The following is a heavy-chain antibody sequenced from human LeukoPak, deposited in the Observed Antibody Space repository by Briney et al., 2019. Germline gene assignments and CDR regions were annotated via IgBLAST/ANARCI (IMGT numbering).Heavy chain of an antibody. Sequence: PGGSLGLSCAASGLTFSSYAINWVRQAPGKGLEWVSVISGNGGSTYYGDSVTGRFPISRDNSKSNLYLQMSSASAEDTALYYCTGSYYYEYFQHWGQGTLVTVSS. CDR3: TGSYYYEYFQH. J-gene: IGHJ1*01. CDR1: GLTFSSYA. CDR2: ISGNGGST. V-gene: IGHV3-23*01. D-gene: IGHD3-22*01.